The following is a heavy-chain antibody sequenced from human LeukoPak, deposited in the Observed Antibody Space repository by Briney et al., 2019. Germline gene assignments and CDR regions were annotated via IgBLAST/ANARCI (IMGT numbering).Heavy chain of an antibody. Sequence: SETLSLTCIVSGGSISNSSYYWGWFRQPPGKGLEWIGSIYYSGSAYYNPSLKSRVTISVDTSKNQFSLKLTSVTAADTAVYYCARHWVVTPNYWGQGTLVTVSS. CDR2: IYYSGSA. CDR3: ARHWVVTPNY. J-gene: IGHJ4*02. D-gene: IGHD4-23*01. CDR1: GGSISNSSYY. V-gene: IGHV4-39*01.